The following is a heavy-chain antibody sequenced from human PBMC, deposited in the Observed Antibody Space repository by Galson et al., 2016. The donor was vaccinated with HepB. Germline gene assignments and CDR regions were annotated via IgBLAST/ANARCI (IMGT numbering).Heavy chain of an antibody. CDR1: GFTFSSYA. Sequence: SLRLSCAASGFTFSSYAMSWFRQAPGKGPEWVSSISGSGGSTYYAESLKGRFTISRDNSKNTLFVQMDSLRPEDTATYYCAKGWVPRLGVGMPAFDIWGLGTMVTVSS. CDR3: AKGWVPRLGVGMPAFDI. J-gene: IGHJ3*02. V-gene: IGHV3-23*01. D-gene: IGHD3-10*01. CDR2: ISGSGGST.